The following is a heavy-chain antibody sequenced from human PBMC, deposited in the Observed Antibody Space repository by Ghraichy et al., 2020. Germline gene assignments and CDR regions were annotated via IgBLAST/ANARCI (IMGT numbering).Heavy chain of an antibody. CDR1: GFTFRTYA. D-gene: IGHD3/OR15-3a*01. J-gene: IGHJ1*01. V-gene: IGHV3-23*01. Sequence: AGSLRLSCAASGFTFRTYAMSWVRQAPGKGLEWVSAITDNGGTTYDAESVKGRFTISRDNSKNTLFLQMNSLRGEDTAVYYCAKFARDWPNEYLQHWGQGALVTVSS. CDR3: AKFARDWPNEYLQH. CDR2: ITDNGGTT.